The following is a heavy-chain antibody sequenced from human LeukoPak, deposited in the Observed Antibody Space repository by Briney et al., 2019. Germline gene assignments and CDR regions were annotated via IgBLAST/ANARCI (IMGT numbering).Heavy chain of an antibody. J-gene: IGHJ4*02. D-gene: IGHD3-10*01. CDR3: AREGSSYAPSEPFYFDY. CDR2: ISSGGYTT. CDR1: GFTFSSHD. Sequence: GGSMRLSCTDSGFTFSSHDMNWVRQAPGKGLEWVSYISSGGYTTRYADSVKGRFTISRDNAKNSLYLQMNSLKAEDTAVYYCAREGSSYAPSEPFYFDYWGQGTLVTVSS. V-gene: IGHV3-48*03.